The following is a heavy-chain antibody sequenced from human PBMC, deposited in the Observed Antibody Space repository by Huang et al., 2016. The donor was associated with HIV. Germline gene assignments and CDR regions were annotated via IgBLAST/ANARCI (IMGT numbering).Heavy chain of an antibody. CDR1: GFTFSSYG. CDR3: AKGGSAAAVLDF. J-gene: IGHJ4*02. Sequence: QVQLVESGGGVVQPGRSLRISCAASGFTFSSYGMHWVRQAPGKGLEGVAVRSYDAKTKYYADSVKGRFSISRDNSKTTVYLQLNSLRLEDTAVYYCAKGGSAAAVLDFWGQGTLVTVSS. D-gene: IGHD6-13*01. V-gene: IGHV3-30*18. CDR2: RSYDAKTK.